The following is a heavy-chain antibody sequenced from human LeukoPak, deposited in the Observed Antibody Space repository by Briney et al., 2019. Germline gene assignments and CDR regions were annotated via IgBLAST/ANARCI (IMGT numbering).Heavy chain of an antibody. D-gene: IGHD2-21*02. CDR1: GGSISSSSYY. CDR2: IYYSGST. CDR3: ARWSDCGGDCHILDY. V-gene: IGHV4-39*07. J-gene: IGHJ4*02. Sequence: PSETLSLTCNISGGSISSSSYYWAWIRQPPGMGLEWIGTIYYSGSTDYNPSLKSRVTISVDTSNNQLSLKAKSLTAADTAVYYCARWSDCGGDCHILDYWGQGILVTVSS.